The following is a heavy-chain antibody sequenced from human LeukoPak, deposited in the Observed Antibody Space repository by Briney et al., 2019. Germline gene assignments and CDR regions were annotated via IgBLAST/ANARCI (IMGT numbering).Heavy chain of an antibody. Sequence: GASVKVSCKASGYTFTSYGISWVRQAPGQGLEWMGWISAYNGNTNDAQKLQGRVTMTTDTSTSTAYMELRSLRSDDTAVYHCARLRDIVVVPAAFLDYWGQGTLVTASS. J-gene: IGHJ4*02. D-gene: IGHD2-2*01. CDR2: ISAYNGNT. V-gene: IGHV1-18*04. CDR3: ARLRDIVVVPAAFLDY. CDR1: GYTFTSYG.